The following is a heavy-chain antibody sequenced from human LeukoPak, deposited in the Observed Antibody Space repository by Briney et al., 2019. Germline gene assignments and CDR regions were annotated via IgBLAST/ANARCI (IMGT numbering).Heavy chain of an antibody. V-gene: IGHV3-7*01. CDR1: GLTFSKDW. Sequence: GGSLRLSCAASGLTFSKDWMSWVRQAPGKGLEWVANIKQDGSEKFYVDSVKGRFTISRDNAKNSLYLQMNSLRAEDTAVYYCARDGCSSTSCYIGYFDYWGQGTLVTVSS. CDR3: ARDGCSSTSCYIGYFDY. J-gene: IGHJ4*02. CDR2: IKQDGSEK. D-gene: IGHD2-2*02.